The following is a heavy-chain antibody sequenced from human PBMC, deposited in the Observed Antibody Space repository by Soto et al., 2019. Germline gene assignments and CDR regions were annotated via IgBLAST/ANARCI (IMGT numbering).Heavy chain of an antibody. CDR2: IYPSGGT. CDR3: ARDATLATGKFDP. D-gene: IGHD5-12*01. Sequence: QVQLQESGPGLVKPSQTLSLTCTVSGGSISSGAFYCNWIRHHPGKGLEWIGYIYPSGGTYYNPSLKSRLTISVDTSKNQFSLELRSVTAADSAIYYCARDATLATGKFDPWGQGTLVTVSS. V-gene: IGHV4-31*03. J-gene: IGHJ5*02. CDR1: GGSISSGAFY.